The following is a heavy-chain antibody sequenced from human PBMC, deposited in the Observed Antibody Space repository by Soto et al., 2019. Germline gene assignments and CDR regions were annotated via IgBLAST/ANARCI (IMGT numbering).Heavy chain of an antibody. CDR2: VSSGGTT. J-gene: IGHJ4*02. CDR3: ARGGGYYGSGSYYLFDY. CDR1: EFTVSSNY. V-gene: IGHV3-66*01. D-gene: IGHD3-10*01. Sequence: GGSPRLSCAASEFTVSSNYMGWVRQAPGKGLEWVSLVSSGGTTYYADSVRARFTISRDNSKNMLYLQMNSLRAEDTAVYYCARGGGYYGSGSYYLFDYWGKGTLVTVSS.